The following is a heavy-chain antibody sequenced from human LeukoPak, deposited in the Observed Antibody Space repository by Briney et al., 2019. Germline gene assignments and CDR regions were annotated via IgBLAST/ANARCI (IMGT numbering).Heavy chain of an antibody. Sequence: SETLSLTCTVSGGSISSYYWSWIRQPPGKGLEWIGYIYYSGSTNYNPSLKSRVTISVDTSKNQFSLKLSSVTAADTAVYYCARTSQKGIAVTPLGYWGQGTLVTVSS. J-gene: IGHJ4*02. V-gene: IGHV4-59*01. CDR2: IYYSGST. CDR1: GGSISSYY. D-gene: IGHD6-19*01. CDR3: ARTSQKGIAVTPLGY.